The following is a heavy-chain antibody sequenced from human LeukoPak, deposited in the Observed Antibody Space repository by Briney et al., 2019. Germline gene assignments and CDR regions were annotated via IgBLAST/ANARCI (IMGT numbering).Heavy chain of an antibody. CDR1: GNTLTELS. D-gene: IGHD1-26*01. CDR2: FDPGEGRV. Sequence: ASVKVSCKVSGNTLTELSMHWVRQAPGKGLEYMGGFDPGEGRVIYAQKFQGRVTMTEDTSTDTACLELSSLRSEDTAVYYCATGDEWQLLDYWGQGTLVTVSS. CDR3: ATGDEWQLLDY. V-gene: IGHV1-24*01. J-gene: IGHJ4*02.